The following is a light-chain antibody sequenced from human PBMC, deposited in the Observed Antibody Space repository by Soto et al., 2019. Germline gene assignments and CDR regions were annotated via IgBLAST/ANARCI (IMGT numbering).Light chain of an antibody. J-gene: IGKJ1*01. CDR3: QQYNNWPRT. CDR1: QSVSSN. CDR2: GAS. V-gene: IGKV3-15*01. Sequence: EIVMTQSPATLSVSPGERATLSCRASQSVSSNLAWYQQKPGQAPRLLIYGASTRATGIPARFSGSGSGTEFTLNISSLKSEDFAVYYCQQYNNWPRTFGQGTKVDIK.